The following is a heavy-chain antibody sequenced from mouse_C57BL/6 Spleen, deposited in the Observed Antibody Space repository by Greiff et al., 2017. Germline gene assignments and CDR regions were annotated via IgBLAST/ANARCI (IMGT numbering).Heavy chain of an antibody. D-gene: IGHD2-4*01. CDR3: ATIYYDYDDYAMDY. CDR2: IHPNSGST. V-gene: IGHV1-64*01. J-gene: IGHJ4*01. CDR1: GYTFTSYW. Sequence: QVQLQQPGAELVKPGASVKLSCKASGYTFTSYWMHWVKQRPGQGLEWIGIIHPNSGSTNYNEKFKSKATLTVDKSSSTAYMQLSSLTSEDSAVYYCATIYYDYDDYAMDYWGQGTSVTVSS.